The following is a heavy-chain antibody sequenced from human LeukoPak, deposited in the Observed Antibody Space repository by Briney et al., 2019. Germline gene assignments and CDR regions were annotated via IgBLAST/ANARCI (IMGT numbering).Heavy chain of an antibody. CDR3: ARDLYTIFGVLIQVFDI. V-gene: IGHV1-2*02. D-gene: IGHD3-3*01. CDR1: GYTFTSYY. J-gene: IGHJ3*02. CDR2: INPNNGVT. Sequence: GASVKVSCKASGYTFTSYYMHWVRQAPGQGLEWMGWINPNNGVTNYAQKFQGRVTMTRDTSISTAYMELSRLRSDDTAVYYCARDLYTIFGVLIQVFDIWGQGTMVTVSS.